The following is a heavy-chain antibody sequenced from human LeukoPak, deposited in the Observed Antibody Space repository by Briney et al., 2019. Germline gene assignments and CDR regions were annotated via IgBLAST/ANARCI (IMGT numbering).Heavy chain of an antibody. V-gene: IGHV4-31*03. CDR1: GGSISGGASD. J-gene: IGHJ2*01. D-gene: IGHD3-22*01. CDR3: ARAARQGFTMIVVPFFYFDL. CDR2: INHSGST. Sequence: SQTLSLTCTVSGGSISGGASDWGWIRQHPKRGLEWVGYINHSGSTYHNPSLGSRVTMSVDTSKNQFSLKLSSVTAADSAVYYCARAARQGFTMIVVPFFYFDLGGRGTLVTVSS.